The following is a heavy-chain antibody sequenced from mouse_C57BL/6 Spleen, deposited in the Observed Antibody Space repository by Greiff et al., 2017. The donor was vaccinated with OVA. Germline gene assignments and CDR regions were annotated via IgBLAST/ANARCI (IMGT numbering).Heavy chain of an antibody. J-gene: IGHJ2*01. V-gene: IGHV5-17*01. CDR2: ISSGSSTI. CDR3: AREAYYGSSKGYFDY. CDR1: GFTFSDYG. D-gene: IGHD1-1*01. Sequence: EVQVVESGGGLVKPGGSLKLSCAASGFTFSDYGMHWVRQAPEKGLEWVAYISSGSSTIYYADTVKGRFTISRDNAKNTLFLQMTSLRSEDTAMYYCAREAYYGSSKGYFDYWGQGTTLTVSS.